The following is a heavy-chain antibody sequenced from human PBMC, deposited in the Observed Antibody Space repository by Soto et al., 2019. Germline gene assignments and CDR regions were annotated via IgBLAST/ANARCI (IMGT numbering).Heavy chain of an antibody. V-gene: IGHV1-3*01. CDR3: ARDQGLGYCSGGSCYSNWFDP. D-gene: IGHD2-15*01. CDR2: INAGNGNT. Sequence: ASVKVSCKASGYTFTSYAMHWVRQAPGQRLEWKGWINAGNGNTKYSQKFQGRVTIARDTSASTDYMELSSLRSEDTAVYYCARDQGLGYCSGGSCYSNWFDPWGQGTLVTVSS. CDR1: GYTFTSYA. J-gene: IGHJ5*02.